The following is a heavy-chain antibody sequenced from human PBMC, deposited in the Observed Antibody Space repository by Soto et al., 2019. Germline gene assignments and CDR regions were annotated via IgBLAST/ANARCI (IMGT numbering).Heavy chain of an antibody. V-gene: IGHV5-51*01. Sequence: EVQLVQSGAEVKKPGESLKISCKGSGYSFTSYWIGWVRQMPGKGLEWMGIIYPGDSDTRYSPSFQGQVTISAAKSISTAYLQWSSLKASDTAMYYCARINEKWELLSPPDYWGQGTLVTVSS. J-gene: IGHJ4*02. D-gene: IGHD1-26*01. CDR1: GYSFTSYW. CDR3: ARINEKWELLSPPDY. CDR2: IYPGDSDT.